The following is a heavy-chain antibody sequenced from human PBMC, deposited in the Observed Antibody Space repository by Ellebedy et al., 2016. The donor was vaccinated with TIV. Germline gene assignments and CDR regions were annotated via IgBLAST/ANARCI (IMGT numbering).Heavy chain of an antibody. CDR2: IIPIFGTA. D-gene: IGHD6-19*01. CDR1: GGTFSSNT. Sequence: AASVKVSCKASGGTFSSNTISWVRQAPGQGLEWMGGIIPIFGTADNAQKFQGRVTITADESTTTAYMELSSLRSEDTAIYYCASEKGQWLGSFDYWGQGTLVTVSS. V-gene: IGHV1-69*13. CDR3: ASEKGQWLGSFDY. J-gene: IGHJ4*02.